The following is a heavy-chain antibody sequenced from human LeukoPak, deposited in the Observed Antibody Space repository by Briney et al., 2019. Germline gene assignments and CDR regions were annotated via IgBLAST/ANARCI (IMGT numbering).Heavy chain of an antibody. Sequence: GGSLRLSCAASGFTFSTNSMSWVRQAPGKGLEWVSILGGSGATTYCADSVKGRFTISRDNSKNILYLQMNSLRAEDTAVYYCAKERLTTTAFDIWGQGTMVTVSS. CDR1: GFTFSTNS. V-gene: IGHV3-23*01. CDR2: LGGSGATT. D-gene: IGHD4-11*01. J-gene: IGHJ3*02. CDR3: AKERLTTTAFDI.